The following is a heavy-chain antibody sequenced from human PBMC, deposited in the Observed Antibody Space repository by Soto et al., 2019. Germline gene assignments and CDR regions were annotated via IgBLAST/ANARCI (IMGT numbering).Heavy chain of an antibody. CDR3: ARSPRLVGPFDY. Sequence: GASVKVSCKASEYSFIDYYMHWMRQAPGQGLEWMGWINPTSGGTNYAQKFQGRVTMTRDTSINTAYMDLNRLRSDDTAVYYCARSPRLVGPFDYWGHGTPVTVS. CDR2: INPTSGGT. V-gene: IGHV1-2*02. D-gene: IGHD5-12*01. J-gene: IGHJ4*01. CDR1: EYSFIDYY.